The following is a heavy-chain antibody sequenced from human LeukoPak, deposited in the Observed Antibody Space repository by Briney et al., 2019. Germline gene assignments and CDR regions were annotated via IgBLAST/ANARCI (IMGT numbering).Heavy chain of an antibody. CDR3: AKDDRWLQFCC. CDR1: GFTFSSYA. CDR2: IIPSGHTT. V-gene: IGHV3-23*01. J-gene: IGHJ4*02. Sequence: GGSLRLSCAASGFTFSSYAMSWVRQAPGKGLEWVSGIIPSGHTTYYADSVRGRFTISRDNSRNTLYLQMNSLRAEDTAVYYCAKDDRWLQFCCWGQGTLVTVSA. D-gene: IGHD5-24*01.